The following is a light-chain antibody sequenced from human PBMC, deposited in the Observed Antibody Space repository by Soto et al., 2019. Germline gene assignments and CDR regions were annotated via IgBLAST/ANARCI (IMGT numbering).Light chain of an antibody. CDR2: GAS. Sequence: EIVMTQSPATLSVSPGERATLSCRASQSVSINLAWYQQKPGQAPRLLIYGASSRATGIPARFSGSGSGTESTLTISSLQSEDSAVYFCQQYNNWPRTFGQGTKVDIK. CDR3: QQYNNWPRT. V-gene: IGKV3-15*01. J-gene: IGKJ1*01. CDR1: QSVSIN.